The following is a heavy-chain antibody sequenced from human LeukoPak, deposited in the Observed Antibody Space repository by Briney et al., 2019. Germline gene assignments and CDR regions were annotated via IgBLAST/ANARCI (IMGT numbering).Heavy chain of an antibody. CDR3: ARGFCGGDCPFDY. V-gene: IGHV4-34*01. CDR1: GGSFSGYY. CDR2: INHSGST. D-gene: IGHD2-21*02. J-gene: IGHJ4*02. Sequence: SETLSLTCAVYGGSFSGYYWSWIRQPPGKGLEWIGEINHSGSTNYNPSLKSRVTISVDTSKNQSSLKLSSVTAADTAVYYCARGFCGGDCPFDYWGQGTLVTVSS.